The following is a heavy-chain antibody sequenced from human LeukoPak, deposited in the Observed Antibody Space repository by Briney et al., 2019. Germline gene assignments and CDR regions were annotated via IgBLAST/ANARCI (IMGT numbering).Heavy chain of an antibody. J-gene: IGHJ4*02. CDR1: GGSISSSSYY. V-gene: IGHV4-39*01. CDR2: IYYSGST. CDR3: ARRMITFGGNDY. Sequence: PSETLSLTCTVSGGSISSSSYYWGWIRQPPGKGLEWIGSIYYSGSTYYNPSLKSRVTISLDTSKNQFSLKLSSVTAADTAVYYCARRMITFGGNDYWGQGTLVTVSS. D-gene: IGHD3-16*01.